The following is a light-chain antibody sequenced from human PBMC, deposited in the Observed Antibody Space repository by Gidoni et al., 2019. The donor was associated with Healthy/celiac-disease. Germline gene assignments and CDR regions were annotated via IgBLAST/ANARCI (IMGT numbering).Light chain of an antibody. J-gene: IGLJ2*01. CDR2: EVS. CDR1: SRDVGSYTL. Sequence: QSALTQPASVSGSPGQSITISCTGTSRDVGSYTLVSCYQQHPGKAPKLMIYEVSKRPSVVSNRFSGSKSGNTASLTISGLQAEDEADYYCCSYAGSSYVVFGGGTKLTVL. CDR3: CSYAGSSYVV. V-gene: IGLV2-23*02.